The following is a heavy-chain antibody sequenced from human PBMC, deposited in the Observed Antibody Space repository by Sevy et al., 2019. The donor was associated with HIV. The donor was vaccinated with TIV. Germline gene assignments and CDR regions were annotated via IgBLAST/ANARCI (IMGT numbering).Heavy chain of an antibody. V-gene: IGHV1-2*06. Sequence: ASVKVSCKTTGYIFSDYNMHWVRQAPGQGLEWMALINPNSGVTIYAHNFRGRVSVTRDTSMSTAYIELSGLTSDDTAVYYCVREDINAPRPLLSFDIRGQGTMVTVSS. J-gene: IGHJ3*02. CDR2: INPNSGVT. D-gene: IGHD3-3*01. CDR1: GYIFSDYN. CDR3: VREDINAPRPLLSFDI.